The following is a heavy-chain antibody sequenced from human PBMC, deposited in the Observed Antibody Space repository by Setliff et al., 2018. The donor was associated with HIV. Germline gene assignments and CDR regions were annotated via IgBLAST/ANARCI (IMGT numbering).Heavy chain of an antibody. CDR2: IRYDGSQK. CDR1: VFTFNNYG. Sequence: GESLRLSCAASVFTFNNYGMNWVRQAPGKGLGWVAFIRYDGSQKYYVDSVKGRFTISRDNSKNTLYLQMNSLRVEDTAVYYCAKDVCSGAYCYAYYYYGMDVWGQGTMVTVSS. D-gene: IGHD2-15*01. J-gene: IGHJ6*02. V-gene: IGHV3-30*02. CDR3: AKDVCSGAYCYAYYYYGMDV.